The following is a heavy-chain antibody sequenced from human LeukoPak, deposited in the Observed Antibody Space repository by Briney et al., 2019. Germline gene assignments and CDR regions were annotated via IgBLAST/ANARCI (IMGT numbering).Heavy chain of an antibody. CDR2: IYYSGST. J-gene: IGHJ4*02. Sequence: SETLSLTCTVSGGSISSGDYYWSWIRQPPGKGLEWIGYIYYSGSTYYNPSLKSRDTISVDTSKNQFSLKLSSVTAADTAVYYCARVHQLLSYYFDYWGQGTLVTVSS. CDR3: ARVHQLLSYYFDY. V-gene: IGHV4-30-4*08. CDR1: GGSISSGDYY. D-gene: IGHD2-2*01.